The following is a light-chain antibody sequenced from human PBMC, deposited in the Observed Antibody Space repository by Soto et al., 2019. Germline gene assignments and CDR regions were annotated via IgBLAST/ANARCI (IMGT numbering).Light chain of an antibody. V-gene: IGLV4-69*01. CDR3: QTWGTGPFV. CDR2: LNSDGSH. Sequence: QSVLTQSPSASASLGASVKLTCTLSSGHSSYAIAWHQQQPEKGPRYLMKLNSDGSHSKGDGIPDRFSGSSSGAERYLTISSLQSEDEADYYCQTWGTGPFVFGSVTKLTVL. CDR1: SGHSSYA. J-gene: IGLJ1*01.